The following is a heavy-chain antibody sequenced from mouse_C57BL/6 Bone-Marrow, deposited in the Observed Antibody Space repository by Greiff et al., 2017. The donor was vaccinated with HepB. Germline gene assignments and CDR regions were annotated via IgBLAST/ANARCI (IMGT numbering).Heavy chain of an antibody. J-gene: IGHJ2*01. Sequence: EVKLMESGGGLVKPGGSLKLSCAASGFTFSSYAMSWVRQTPEKRLEWVATISDGGSYTYYPDNVKGRFTISRDNPKNNLYLQMSHLKSEDTAMYYCARLITTNYWGQGTTLTVSS. D-gene: IGHD2-4*01. CDR2: ISDGGSYT. CDR1: GFTFSSYA. CDR3: ARLITTNY. V-gene: IGHV5-4*03.